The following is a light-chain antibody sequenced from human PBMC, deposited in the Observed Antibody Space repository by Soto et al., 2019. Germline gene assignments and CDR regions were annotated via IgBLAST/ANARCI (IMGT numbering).Light chain of an antibody. CDR2: HAS. J-gene: IGKJ1*01. CDR1: QSVNNN. CDR3: QQYSDWPPWT. Sequence: EIVMTQSPATLSVSPGERATLSCRASQSVNNNLAWYQQKPGQGPRLLIFHASVRATGIPARFSGRGSGTEFTLTINSLQSEDFAVYVCQQYSDWPPWTFGQGTRVEIK. V-gene: IGKV3-15*01.